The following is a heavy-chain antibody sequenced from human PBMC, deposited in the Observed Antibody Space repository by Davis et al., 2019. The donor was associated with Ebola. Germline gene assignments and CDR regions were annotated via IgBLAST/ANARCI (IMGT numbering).Heavy chain of an antibody. CDR2: ISSSSSTI. D-gene: IGHD1-20*01. CDR3: ARDAHPLYNWNRYYFDY. Sequence: GESLKISCAASGFTFSSYSMNWVRQAPGKGLEWVSYISSSSSTIYYADSVKGRFTISRDNAKNSLYLQMNSLGDEDTAVYYCARDAHPLYNWNRYYFDYWGQGTLVTVSS. CDR1: GFTFSSYS. V-gene: IGHV3-48*02. J-gene: IGHJ4*02.